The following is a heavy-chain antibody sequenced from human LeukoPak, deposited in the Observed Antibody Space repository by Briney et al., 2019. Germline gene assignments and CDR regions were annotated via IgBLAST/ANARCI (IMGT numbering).Heavy chain of an antibody. D-gene: IGHD3-10*01. V-gene: IGHV3-30-3*01. J-gene: IGHJ4*02. CDR3: ARDHYYGSGSYYKGDY. CDR2: ISYDGSNK. Sequence: PGGSLRLSCAASGFTFSSYAMSWVRQAPGKGLEWVAVISYDGSNKYYADSVKGRFTIPRDNSKNTLYLQMNSLRAEDTAVYYCARDHYYGSGSYYKGDYWGQGTLVTVSS. CDR1: GFTFSSYA.